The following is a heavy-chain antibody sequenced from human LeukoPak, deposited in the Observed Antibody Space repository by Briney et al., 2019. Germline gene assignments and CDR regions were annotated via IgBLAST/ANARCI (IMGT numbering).Heavy chain of an antibody. CDR1: GFIFSNYW. Sequence: GGSLRLSCAASGFIFSNYWMSWVRQAPGKGLEWVANINQDGGAKYYVDSLKGRFTISRDNIEKSLYLQLNSLTADDTAVYFCARAATTGTVDYWGQGTLVTVSS. CDR3: ARAATTGTVDY. V-gene: IGHV3-7*01. CDR2: INQDGGAK. J-gene: IGHJ4*02. D-gene: IGHD1-1*01.